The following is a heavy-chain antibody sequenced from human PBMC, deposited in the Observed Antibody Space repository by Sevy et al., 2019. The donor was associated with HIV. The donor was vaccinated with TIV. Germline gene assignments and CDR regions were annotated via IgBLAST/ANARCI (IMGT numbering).Heavy chain of an antibody. CDR3: ARDRWIYYDSSGYDNWFDP. V-gene: IGHV1-18*01. Sequence: ASVKVSCKASGYTFTSYGISWVRQAPGQGLEWMGWISAYNGNTNYAQKLQGRVTMTTDTSTSTAYMELRSLGSDDTAVYYCARDRWIYYDSSGYDNWFDPWGQGTLVTVSS. J-gene: IGHJ5*02. CDR1: GYTFTSYG. CDR2: ISAYNGNT. D-gene: IGHD3-22*01.